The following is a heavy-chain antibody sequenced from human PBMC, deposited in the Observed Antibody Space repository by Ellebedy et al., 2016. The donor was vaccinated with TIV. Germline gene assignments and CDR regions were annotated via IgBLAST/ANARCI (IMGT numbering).Heavy chain of an antibody. Sequence: PGGSLRLSCAASGFTFSSYGMHWVRQAPGKGLEWVAVIWYDGSNKYYADSVKGRFTISRDNSKNTLYLQMNSLRAEDTAVYYCARGDHHDYGDYLDYWGQGTLVTVSS. V-gene: IGHV3-33*01. CDR3: ARGDHHDYGDYLDY. D-gene: IGHD4-17*01. CDR1: GFTFSSYG. J-gene: IGHJ4*02. CDR2: IWYDGSNK.